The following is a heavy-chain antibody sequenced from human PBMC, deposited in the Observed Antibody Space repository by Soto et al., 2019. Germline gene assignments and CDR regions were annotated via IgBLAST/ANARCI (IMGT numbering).Heavy chain of an antibody. CDR1: GFTFSSYC. J-gene: IGHJ6*02. CDR3: AREYSFHYYYGMDV. CDR2: ISSSSSYI. V-gene: IGHV3-21*01. Sequence: GGSLRLSCAASGFTFSSYCMNWVRQAPGKGLEWVSSISSSSSYIYYADSVKGRFTISRDNAKNSLYLQMNSLRAEDTAVYYCAREYSFHYYYGMDVWGQGTTVTVSS. D-gene: IGHD4-4*01.